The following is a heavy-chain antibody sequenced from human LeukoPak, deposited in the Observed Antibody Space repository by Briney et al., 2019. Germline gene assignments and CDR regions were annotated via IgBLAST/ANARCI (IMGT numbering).Heavy chain of an antibody. CDR2: INPNSGGT. Sequence: ASVKVSCKASGYTFIGYYMHWVRQAPGQGLEWMGWINPNSGGTNYAQKFQGRVTMTRDTSISTAYMELSRLRSDDTAVYYCARDQSLRGYMDVWGKGTTVTISS. CDR1: GYTFIGYY. V-gene: IGHV1-2*02. D-gene: IGHD4-17*01. J-gene: IGHJ6*03. CDR3: ARDQSLRGYMDV.